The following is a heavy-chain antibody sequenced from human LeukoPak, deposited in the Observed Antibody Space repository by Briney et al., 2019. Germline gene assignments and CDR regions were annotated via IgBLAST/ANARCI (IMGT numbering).Heavy chain of an antibody. V-gene: IGHV1-2*02. D-gene: IGHD2/OR15-2a*01. CDR1: GVTCTDHY. CDR3: VREGEGLLSQDFDY. Sequence: ASGKVSCKSSGVTCTDHYIHWGRQGPGEGRECMGYIGPHSTFTSSPQEFQGRVTMPRDASMSTAYMELTRLTSDDTAVYYCVREGEGLLSQDFDYWGQGTLVTVSS. J-gene: IGHJ4*02. CDR2: IGPHSTFT.